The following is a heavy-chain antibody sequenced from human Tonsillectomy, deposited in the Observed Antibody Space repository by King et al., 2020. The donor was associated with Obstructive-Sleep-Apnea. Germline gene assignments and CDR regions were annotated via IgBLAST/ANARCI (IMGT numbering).Heavy chain of an antibody. CDR3: ARVHYYDTSGYYYYFDY. Sequence: QLQESGPGLVKPSQTLSLTCTVSGDSINSGEDYWGLIRQPPGKGLEWVGYIYYSGSTYYSPSLKSRVTISVDTSKNPFSLRLTSVTAADTAVYYCARVHYYDTSGYYYYFDYWGQGTLVTVSS. J-gene: IGHJ4*02. CDR1: GDSINSGEDY. CDR2: IYYSGST. V-gene: IGHV4-30-4*01. D-gene: IGHD3-22*01.